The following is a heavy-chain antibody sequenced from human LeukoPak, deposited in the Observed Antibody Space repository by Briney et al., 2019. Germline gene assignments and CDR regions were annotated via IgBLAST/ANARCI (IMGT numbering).Heavy chain of an antibody. D-gene: IGHD2-8*01. V-gene: IGHV3-23*01. J-gene: IGHJ4*02. CDR3: ARKVVLMVYARYFDY. CDR1: GFTFSSYA. CDR2: ISGSGGST. Sequence: GGSLRLSCAASGFTFSSYAMSWVRQAPGKGLEWVSAISGSGGSTYYADSVKGRFTISRDNAKNSLYLQMNSLRAENTAVYYCARKVVLMVYARYFDYWGQGTLVTVSS.